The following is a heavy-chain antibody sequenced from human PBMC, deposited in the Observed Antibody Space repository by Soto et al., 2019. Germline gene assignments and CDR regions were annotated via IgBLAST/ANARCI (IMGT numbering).Heavy chain of an antibody. D-gene: IGHD2-15*01. CDR2: ISGGGSGA. CDR3: AKDLWWYVH. J-gene: IGHJ4*02. CDR1: GFTFSDHA. V-gene: IGHV3-23*01. Sequence: EVQLLESGGGLVQPGGSLRLSCAASGFTFSDHAMTWVRQAPGKGLEWVSGISGGGSGAYYADSVKGRFTISRDNSKNTLFLKMASLRAEDTAVYYCAKDLWWYVHWAQGTLVTVSS.